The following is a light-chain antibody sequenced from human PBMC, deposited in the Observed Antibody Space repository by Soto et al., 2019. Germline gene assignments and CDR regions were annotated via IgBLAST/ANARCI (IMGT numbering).Light chain of an antibody. CDR2: EVS. J-gene: IGLJ6*01. V-gene: IGLV2-14*01. Sequence: QSVLTQPASVSGSPGQSITISCTGTSSDVGGYNYVSWYQQHPGKAPRLMIYEVSNRPSGVSNRFSGSKSANTASLTISGLQTEDEADYYCSSYRRGANIPFGHGTKVTVX. CDR3: SSYRRGANIP. CDR1: SSDVGGYNY.